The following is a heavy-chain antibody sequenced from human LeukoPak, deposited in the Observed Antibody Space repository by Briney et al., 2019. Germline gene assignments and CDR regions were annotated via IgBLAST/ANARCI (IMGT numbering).Heavy chain of an antibody. CDR3: ARLGGAQYYDFWSGYSNWFDP. V-gene: IGHV4-59*08. CDR1: GGSISSYY. Sequence: SETLSLTCTVSGGSISSYYWSWIRQPPGKGLEWIGCIYYSGSTNYNPSLKSRVTISVDTSKNQFSLKLSSVTAADTAVYYCARLGGAQYYDFWSGYSNWFDPWGQGTLVTVSS. D-gene: IGHD3-3*01. CDR2: IYYSGST. J-gene: IGHJ5*02.